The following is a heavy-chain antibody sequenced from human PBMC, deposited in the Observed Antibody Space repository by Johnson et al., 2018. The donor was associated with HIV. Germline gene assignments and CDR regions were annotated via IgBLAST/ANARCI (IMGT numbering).Heavy chain of an antibody. CDR2: IRYDGSNK. D-gene: IGHD6-19*01. Sequence: QVQLVESGGGVVRPGRSLRLSCAASGFTFSNYPMHWVRQAPGKGLEWVAFIRYDGSNKYYADSVKGRFTISRDNSKNTLYLQMNSLRAEDTAVYYCAKDLEEGQQWLIGAFDIWGQGTMVTVSS. J-gene: IGHJ3*02. V-gene: IGHV3-30*02. CDR1: GFTFSNYP. CDR3: AKDLEEGQQWLIGAFDI.